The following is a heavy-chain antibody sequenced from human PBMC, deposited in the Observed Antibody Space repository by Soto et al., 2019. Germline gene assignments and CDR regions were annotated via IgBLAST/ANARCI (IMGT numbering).Heavy chain of an antibody. J-gene: IGHJ4*02. CDR2: IYRSGST. V-gene: IGHV4-31*03. CDR3: ARDFDDSGTSYFDY. CDR1: GGSISSGDYY. Sequence: QVQLQESGPGLVKPSQTLSLTCTVSGGSISSGDYYWSWIRQHPGKGLEWIGYIYRSGSTYYNPSLKSRVTMSVDRSKNQFSLKLSSVTAADTAVYYCARDFDDSGTSYFDYWGQGILVTVSS. D-gene: IGHD3-10*01.